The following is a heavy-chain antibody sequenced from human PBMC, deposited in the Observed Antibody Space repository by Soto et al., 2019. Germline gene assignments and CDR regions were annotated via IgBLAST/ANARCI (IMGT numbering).Heavy chain of an antibody. D-gene: IGHD6-13*01. CDR1: GGSISSYY. CDR2: IYYSGST. CDR3: ASLPIAATTGGWFDP. Sequence: PSETLSLTCTVSGGSISSYYWSWIRQPPGKGLEWIGYIYYSGSTNYNPSLKSRVTISVDTSKNQFSLKLSSVTAADTAVYYCASLPIAATTGGWFDPWGQGTLVTVSS. J-gene: IGHJ5*02. V-gene: IGHV4-59*08.